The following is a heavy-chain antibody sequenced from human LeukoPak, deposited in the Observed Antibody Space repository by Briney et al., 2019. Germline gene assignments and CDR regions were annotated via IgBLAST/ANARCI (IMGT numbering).Heavy chain of an antibody. D-gene: IGHD1-26*01. CDR3: ARGEETFDY. J-gene: IGHJ4*02. Sequence: SETLSLTCAVSGGSISSGGYSWSWIRQPPGKGLEWIGYIYHSGSTYYNPSLKSRVTISVDTSKNQFSLKLSSVTAADTAVYYCARGEETFDYWGQGTLVTVSS. V-gene: IGHV4-30-2*01. CDR1: GGSISSGGYS. CDR2: IYHSGST.